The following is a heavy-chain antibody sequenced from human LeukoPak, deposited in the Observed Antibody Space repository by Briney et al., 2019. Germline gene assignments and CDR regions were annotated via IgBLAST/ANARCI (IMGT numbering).Heavy chain of an antibody. D-gene: IGHD5-24*01. CDR3: ASDRDGYSYEA. CDR2: INSDGSST. V-gene: IGHV3-74*01. Sequence: AGGSLRLSCAASGFTFDEYTMHWVRQVPGKGLVWVSRINSDGSSTSYADSVKGRFTISRDNAKNTLYLQMNSLRAEDTAVYYCASDRDGYSYEAWGQGTLVTVSS. CDR1: GFTFDEYT. J-gene: IGHJ4*02.